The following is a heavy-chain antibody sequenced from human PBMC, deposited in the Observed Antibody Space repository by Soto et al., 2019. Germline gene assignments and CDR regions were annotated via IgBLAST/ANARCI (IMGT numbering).Heavy chain of an antibody. CDR1: GFTFSNYW. CDR3: VRDFRSSDF. Sequence: GGSLRLSCAASGFTFSNYWIHWVRQAPGKGPMWVSRINGVGTYTNYADSVRGRFSISRDNSENTVYLQMNSLRAEDTAMYYCVRDFRSSDFWGQGTPVTVSS. J-gene: IGHJ4*02. V-gene: IGHV3-74*01. CDR2: INGVGTYT. D-gene: IGHD3-3*01.